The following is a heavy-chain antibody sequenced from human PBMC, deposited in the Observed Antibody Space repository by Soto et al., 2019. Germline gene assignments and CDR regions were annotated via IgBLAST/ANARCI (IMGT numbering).Heavy chain of an antibody. V-gene: IGHV1-69*13. CDR2: IIPIFGTA. Sequence: SVKVSCKASGGTFSSYAISWVRQAPGQGLEWMGGIIPIFGTANYAQKFQGRVTITADESTSTAYMELSSLRSEDTAVYYCARGPPSLYRHYSDAFDSWGQGTMVTVSS. CDR1: GGTFSSYA. CDR3: ARGPPSLYRHYSDAFDS. J-gene: IGHJ3*02. D-gene: IGHD4-17*01.